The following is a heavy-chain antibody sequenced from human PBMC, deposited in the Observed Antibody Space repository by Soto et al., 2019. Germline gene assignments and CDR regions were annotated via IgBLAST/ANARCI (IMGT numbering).Heavy chain of an antibody. Sequence: HGGSLRLSCAASGFTFDDYAMHWVRQVPGKGLEWVSGINWNSGSIGYGDSVKGRFAISRDNAKNSLHLQMNRLSAEDTAFYYCVKDESINWYSGHFRHWGQGTLVTVSS. V-gene: IGHV3-9*01. J-gene: IGHJ1*01. CDR1: GFTFDDYA. CDR2: INWNSGSI. CDR3: VKDESINWYSGHFRH. D-gene: IGHD6-13*01.